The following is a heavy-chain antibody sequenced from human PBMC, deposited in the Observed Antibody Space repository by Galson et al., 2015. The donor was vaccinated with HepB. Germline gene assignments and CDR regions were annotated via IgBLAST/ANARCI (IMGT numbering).Heavy chain of an antibody. CDR3: ARVHMETIRYYYYMDV. Sequence: SETLSLTCTVSGGSISSYYWSWIRQPPGKGLEWIGYIYYSGSTNYNPSLKSRVTISVDTSKNQFSLKLSSVTAADTAVYYCARVHMETIRYYYYMDVWGKGTTVTVSS. CDR2: IYYSGST. D-gene: IGHD2-2*02. V-gene: IGHV4-59*01. J-gene: IGHJ6*03. CDR1: GGSISSYY.